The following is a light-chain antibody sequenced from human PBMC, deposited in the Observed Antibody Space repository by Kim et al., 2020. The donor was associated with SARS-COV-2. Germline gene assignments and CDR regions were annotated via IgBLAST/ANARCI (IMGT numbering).Light chain of an antibody. CDR1: SGSVSTSYY. CDR2: STN. V-gene: IGLV8-61*01. Sequence: QTVVTKEPSFTVSPGGTVTLTCGLSSGSVSTSYYPSWYQQTPGQAPRTLIYSTNTRSSVVPDRFSGSILGNKAALTITGAQADDESDYYCVLYMGSGSWVFGGGTQLTVL. J-gene: IGLJ3*02. CDR3: VLYMGSGSWV.